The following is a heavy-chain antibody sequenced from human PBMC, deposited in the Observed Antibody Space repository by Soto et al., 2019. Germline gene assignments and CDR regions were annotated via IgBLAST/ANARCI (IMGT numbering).Heavy chain of an antibody. Sequence: SVQVSCKASGGTLSSYAITWVRQAPGQGLEWMGGIIPIFGTANYAQKFQGRVTITADESTSTAYMELSSPRSEDTAVYYCAIDLIFGVVKGVTGYYYYGMEAWGQGTTVSVSS. V-gene: IGHV1-69*13. D-gene: IGHD3-3*01. CDR2: IIPIFGTA. CDR3: AIDLIFGVVKGVTGYYYYGMEA. J-gene: IGHJ6*01. CDR1: GGTLSSYA.